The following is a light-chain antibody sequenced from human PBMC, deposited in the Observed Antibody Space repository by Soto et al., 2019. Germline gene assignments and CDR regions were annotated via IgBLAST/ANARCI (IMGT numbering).Light chain of an antibody. CDR3: QQFNSKVWT. V-gene: IGKV1-5*01. J-gene: IGKJ1*01. CDR1: QSVRRW. Sequence: DIQMTQSPSTLSASVGDTVTITCRASQSVRRWLNWYQQKPGKAPRLLIYEASNLESGLPMRFSGSGSGTEFVLTITSLQPADSATYYCQQFNSKVWTFGRGTRVEI. CDR2: EAS.